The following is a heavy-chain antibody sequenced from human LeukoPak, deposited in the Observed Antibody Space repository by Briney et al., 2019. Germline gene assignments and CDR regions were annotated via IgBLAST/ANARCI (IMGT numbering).Heavy chain of an antibody. CDR3: ARDRLGPSFSVSHFDL. CDR1: GFTTHYW. J-gene: IGHJ4*02. Sequence: GGSLRLSCTASGFTTHYWLSWVRRAPGKGLEWLCAINYNGAITDYADSVKGRFTISRDNAKNSLYLRMDSLRAEDTALYYCARDRLGPSFSVSHFDLWGQGTLVTVSS. V-gene: IGHV3-20*04. D-gene: IGHD3-3*02. CDR2: INYNGAIT.